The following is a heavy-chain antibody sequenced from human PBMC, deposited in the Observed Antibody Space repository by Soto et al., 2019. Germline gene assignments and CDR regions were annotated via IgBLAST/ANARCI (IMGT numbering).Heavy chain of an antibody. CDR1: SGSISGYY. J-gene: IGHJ4*02. Sequence: LSLTCTISSGSISGYYWSWIRQTPGQGLEWIGYIYASGSPYYNPSLRSRVTISADTSKNQISLKLTSPTAADTAVYYCARGVGSSPPQYWGRGTLVTVSS. CDR2: IYASGSP. V-gene: IGHV4-59*01. CDR3: ARGVGSSPPQY. D-gene: IGHD1-26*01.